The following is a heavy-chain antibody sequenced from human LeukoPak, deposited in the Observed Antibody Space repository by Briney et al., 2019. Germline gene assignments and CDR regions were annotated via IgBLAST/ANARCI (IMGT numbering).Heavy chain of an antibody. J-gene: IGHJ1*01. CDR1: GASVSHDY. CDR2: IYYSGST. D-gene: IGHD3-3*01. V-gene: IGHV4-59*08. CDR3: ARHSFFEYFSL. Sequence: PSETPSLTCAVSGASVSHDYWSWIRQPPGKGLEWIAYIYYSGSTNYNPSLHSRVTISKDTSKNQISLRLTSVTAADTAVYYCARHSFFEYFSLWGQGTLVTVSS.